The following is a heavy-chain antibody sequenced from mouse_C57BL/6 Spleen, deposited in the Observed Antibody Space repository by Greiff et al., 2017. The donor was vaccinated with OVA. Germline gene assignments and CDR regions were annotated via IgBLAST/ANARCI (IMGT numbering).Heavy chain of an antibody. Sequence: QVQLQQSGPGLVQPSQSLSITCTVSGFSLTSYGVHWVRQSPGKGLEWLGVIWRGGSTDYNAAFMSRLSITKDNSKSQVFFKMNSLQADDTAIYYCAKEGIYYDYDGDWYFDVWGTGTTVTVSS. CDR2: IWRGGST. V-gene: IGHV2-5*01. CDR3: AKEGIYYDYDGDWYFDV. J-gene: IGHJ1*03. CDR1: GFSLTSYG. D-gene: IGHD2-4*01.